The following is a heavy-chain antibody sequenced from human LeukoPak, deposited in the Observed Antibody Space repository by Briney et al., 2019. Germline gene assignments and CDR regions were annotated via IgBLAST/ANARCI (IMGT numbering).Heavy chain of an antibody. J-gene: IGHJ6*02. V-gene: IGHV4-59*02. Sequence: PSETLSLICTVSGGFDRSNYWRWIRQPPGKGLEWIGYIYYSGSTNYNPSLKSRVTISEDTSKNQFSLKLTSVTAADTAVYYCARGGARLYGMDVWGQGTTVTVSS. CDR3: ARGGARLYGMDV. CDR1: GGFDRSNY. CDR2: IYYSGST. D-gene: IGHD4/OR15-4a*01.